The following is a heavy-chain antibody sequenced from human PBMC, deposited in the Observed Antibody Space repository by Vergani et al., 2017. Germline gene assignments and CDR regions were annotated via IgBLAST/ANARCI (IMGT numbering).Heavy chain of an antibody. CDR2: IKSKTDGGTT. J-gene: IGHJ4*02. Sequence: DVQLVESGGGLVKPGGSLRLSCAASGFTFSNAWMNWVRQAPGKGLEWVGRIKSKTDGGTTDYAAPVKGRFTISRDDSKNTLYLQMNSLKTEDTAVYYCTTTHYDYDFWSGYYFDYWGQGTLVTVSS. CDR1: GFTFSNAW. V-gene: IGHV3-15*07. D-gene: IGHD3-3*01. CDR3: TTTHYDYDFWSGYYFDY.